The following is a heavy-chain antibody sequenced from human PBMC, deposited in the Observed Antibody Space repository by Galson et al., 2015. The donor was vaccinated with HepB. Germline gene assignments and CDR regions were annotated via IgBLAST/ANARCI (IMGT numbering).Heavy chain of an antibody. CDR2: ISWNSGSI. J-gene: IGHJ4*02. D-gene: IGHD2-8*02. CDR1: GFTFDGYA. V-gene: IGHV3-9*01. Sequence: SLRLSCAASGFTFDGYAMHWVRQAPGKGLEWVSGISWNSGSIGYADSVKGRFTISRDNAKNSLYLQMNSLRAEDTALYYCAKDISTGGVLDYWGQGTLVTVSS. CDR3: AKDISTGGVLDY.